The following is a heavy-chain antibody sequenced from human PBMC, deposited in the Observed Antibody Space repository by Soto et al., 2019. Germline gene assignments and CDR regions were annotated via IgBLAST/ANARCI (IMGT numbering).Heavy chain of an antibody. CDR3: AKGKGLAVTGPYDY. CDR2: INWNSGSI. D-gene: IGHD6-19*01. CDR1: GFTFGDYA. V-gene: IGHV3-9*01. Sequence: SLRLSCAASGFTFGDYAMHWVRQAPGKGLEWVSGINWNSGSIGYADSVKGRFSISRDNAKNSLYLQMNSLRTEDTALYYCAKGKGLAVTGPYDYWGQGTLVTVSS. J-gene: IGHJ4*02.